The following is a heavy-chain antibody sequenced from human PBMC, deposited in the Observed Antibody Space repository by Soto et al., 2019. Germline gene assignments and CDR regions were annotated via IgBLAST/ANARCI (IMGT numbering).Heavy chain of an antibody. D-gene: IGHD3-22*01. CDR3: ARGLINDSSGYYYWSSGAFDI. V-gene: IGHV4-59*01. CDR2: IYYSGST. J-gene: IGHJ3*02. CDR1: GGSLSSYY. Sequence: SETLSLTCTVSGGSLSSYYWSWIRQPPGKGLEWIGYIYYSGSTNYNPSLKSRVTISVDTSKNQFSLKLSSVTAADTAVYYCARGLINDSSGYYYWSSGAFDIWGQGTMVTVSS.